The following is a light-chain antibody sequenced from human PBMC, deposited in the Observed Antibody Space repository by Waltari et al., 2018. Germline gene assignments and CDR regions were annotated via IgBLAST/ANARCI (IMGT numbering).Light chain of an antibody. Sequence: DVVMTQSPLSLPVTLGQPASISCRSSQSLVYSDGNTYLNWFQQRPGQSPRRLFYKVSNRDSGVPDRFSGSGSGTDCTLKISRVEAEDVGVYYCMQGTHWPWTFGQGTKVEIK. J-gene: IGKJ1*01. CDR1: QSLVYSDGNTY. CDR2: KVS. V-gene: IGKV2-30*01. CDR3: MQGTHWPWT.